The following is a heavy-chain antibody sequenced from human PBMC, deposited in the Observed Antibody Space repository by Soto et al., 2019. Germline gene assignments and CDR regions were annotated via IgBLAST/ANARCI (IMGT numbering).Heavy chain of an antibody. D-gene: IGHD3-22*01. V-gene: IGHV4-59*01. Sequence: SETLSLTCTVSAGSISNFYWSWIRQPPGKGLEWIGYISSSGNTNYNPSLKSRVSISVDTSKNQFSLNLTSVTAADTAVYYWARAPMVLTRSYFDSWGQGTPVAVSS. CDR3: ARAPMVLTRSYFDS. CDR2: ISSSGNT. CDR1: AGSISNFY. J-gene: IGHJ4*02.